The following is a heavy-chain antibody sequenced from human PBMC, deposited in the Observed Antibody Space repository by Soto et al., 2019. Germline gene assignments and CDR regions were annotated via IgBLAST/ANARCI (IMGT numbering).Heavy chain of an antibody. Sequence: LRLSCAASGFTFSDYYMSWIRQAPGKGLEWVSYISSSSSYTNYADSVKGRFTISRDNAKNSLYLQMNSLRAEDTAVYYCASLMAARSGFDYWGQGTMVTVSS. V-gene: IGHV3-11*06. J-gene: IGHJ4*02. CDR1: GFTFSDYY. CDR3: ASLMAARSGFDY. D-gene: IGHD6-6*01. CDR2: ISSSSSYT.